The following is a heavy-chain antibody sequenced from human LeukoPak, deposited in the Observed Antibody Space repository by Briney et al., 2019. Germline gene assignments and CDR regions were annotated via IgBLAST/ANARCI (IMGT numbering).Heavy chain of an antibody. D-gene: IGHD2-21*02. Sequence: GGTLRLSCAASGFTFSSYWMSWVSQAPGKGLEWVANIRQDGCEKYYVDSVKGRFTISRDNAKNSLYLQMNSLIAEDTAVYYCARQNIVVVTAAELDYCGQGTLVTVSS. CDR1: GFTFSSYW. J-gene: IGHJ4*02. CDR3: ARQNIVVVTAAELDY. V-gene: IGHV3-7*01. CDR2: IRQDGCEK.